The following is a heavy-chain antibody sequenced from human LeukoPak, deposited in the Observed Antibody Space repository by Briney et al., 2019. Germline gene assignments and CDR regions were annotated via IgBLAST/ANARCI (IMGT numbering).Heavy chain of an antibody. CDR3: VRGGYSTFRPAEIDF. Sequence: GGSLRLSCSASGFTFTNYWMNWVRQAPGKGLEWVANIKQDGTEQYYVDSVRGRFTISRDNAKNSLFLQMNSLRGDDTAVYFCVRGGYSTFRPAEIDFWGQGTLVTVSS. CDR2: IKQDGTEQ. D-gene: IGHD2-15*01. J-gene: IGHJ4*02. CDR1: GFTFTNYW. V-gene: IGHV3-7*01.